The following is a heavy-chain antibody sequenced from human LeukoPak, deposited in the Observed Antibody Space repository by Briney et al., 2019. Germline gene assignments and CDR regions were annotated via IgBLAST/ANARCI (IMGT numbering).Heavy chain of an antibody. Sequence: GASVKVSCKASGYTFTSCGICWVRQAPGQGLEWMGWVSAYNGDTNYAQKFQGRVTMTTDTSTSTAYMELRSLRSDDTAVYYCVRGRYSNLPFDYWGQGTLVTVSS. D-gene: IGHD4-4*01. CDR3: VRGRYSNLPFDY. J-gene: IGHJ4*02. V-gene: IGHV1-18*01. CDR2: VSAYNGDT. CDR1: GYTFTSCG.